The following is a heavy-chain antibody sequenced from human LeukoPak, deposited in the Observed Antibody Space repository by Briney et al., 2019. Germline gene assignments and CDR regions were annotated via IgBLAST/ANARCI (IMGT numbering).Heavy chain of an antibody. Sequence: GRSLRLSCAASGFTVSSNYMSWVRQTPGKGLWWGSVIYIGVRTYYADSVKGRFTISRDNSKHTLYLQMNSLRAEATAVYYCAREGPVTTPFDYWGQGTLVTVSS. J-gene: IGHJ4*02. CDR3: AREGPVTTPFDY. V-gene: IGHV3-66*01. CDR1: GFTVSSNY. CDR2: IYIGVRT. D-gene: IGHD4-17*01.